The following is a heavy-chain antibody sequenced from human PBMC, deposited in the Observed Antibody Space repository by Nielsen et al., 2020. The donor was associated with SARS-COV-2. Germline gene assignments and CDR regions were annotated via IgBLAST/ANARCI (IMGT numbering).Heavy chain of an antibody. CDR3: TRALVVVPAAHSYYYYYGMDV. CDR2: IRSKANSYAT. V-gene: IGHV3-73*01. D-gene: IGHD2-2*01. J-gene: IGHJ6*02. CDR1: GFTFSGSA. Sequence: GEPLKISCAASGFTFSGSAMHWVSQASGKGLEWVGRIRSKANSYATAYAASVKGRFTISRDDSKNTAYLQMNSLKTEDTAVYYCTRALVVVPAAHSYYYYYGMDVWGQGTTVTVSS.